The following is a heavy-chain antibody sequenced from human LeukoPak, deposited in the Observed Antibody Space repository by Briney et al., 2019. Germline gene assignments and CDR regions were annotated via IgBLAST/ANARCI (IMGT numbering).Heavy chain of an antibody. D-gene: IGHD2/OR15-2a*01. CDR2: ISIRSTFI. V-gene: IGHV3-21*01. J-gene: IGHJ5*02. CDR3: ARADCSSSTCYLRSSWFDP. CDR1: GLSLSSYD. Sequence: GGSVTLLCAPSGLSLSSYDMNWVRQAPGEGREWVSSISIRSTFIYYTYSVKGRFTISRDNAKNSLYLQMNSLSAEDTAVYYCARADCSSSTCYLRSSWFDPWGQGTLVTVSS.